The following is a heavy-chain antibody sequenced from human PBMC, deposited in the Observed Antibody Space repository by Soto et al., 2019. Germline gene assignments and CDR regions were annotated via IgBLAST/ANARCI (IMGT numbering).Heavy chain of an antibody. Sequence: EVQLVESGGGLVKPGGSLRLSCAASGFTFSNAWMSWVRQAPGKGLEWVGRIKSKTDGGTTDYAAPVKGRFTISRDDSKNTLYLQMNSLKTEDTAVYYCTTAGNGWWLSDDSNFDYWGQGTLVTVSS. V-gene: IGHV3-15*01. CDR1: GFTFSNAW. J-gene: IGHJ4*02. CDR2: IKSKTDGGTT. D-gene: IGHD3-22*01. CDR3: TTAGNGWWLSDDSNFDY.